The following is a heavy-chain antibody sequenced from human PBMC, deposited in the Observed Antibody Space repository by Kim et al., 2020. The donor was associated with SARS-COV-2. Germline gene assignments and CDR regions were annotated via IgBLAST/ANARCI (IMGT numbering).Heavy chain of an antibody. CDR2: ISSSSSYT. Sequence: GGSLRLSCAASGFTFSDYFMSWIRQAPGKGLEWVSYISSSSSYTNYADSVKGRFTISRDNAKNSLYLQMNSLRAEDTAVYYCARHSYCSGGSCPPYWYFDLWGRGTLVTVSS. J-gene: IGHJ2*01. CDR3: ARHSYCSGGSCPPYWYFDL. V-gene: IGHV3-11*03. CDR1: GFTFSDYF. D-gene: IGHD2-15*01.